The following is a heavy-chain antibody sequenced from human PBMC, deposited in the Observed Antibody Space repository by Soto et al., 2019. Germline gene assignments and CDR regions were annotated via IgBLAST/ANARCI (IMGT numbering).Heavy chain of an antibody. V-gene: IGHV4-28*01. Sequence: SETLSLSCAVSGCSISSSNWWGWIRQPPGKGLEWIGYIYYSGTTYYNPSLKSRVTMSVDTSKNQFSLKLTSVTAVDTAVYYCARREIQGPIDYWGQGTLVTVS. J-gene: IGHJ4*02. CDR3: ARREIQGPIDY. CDR1: GCSISSSNW. D-gene: IGHD1-26*01. CDR2: IYYSGTT.